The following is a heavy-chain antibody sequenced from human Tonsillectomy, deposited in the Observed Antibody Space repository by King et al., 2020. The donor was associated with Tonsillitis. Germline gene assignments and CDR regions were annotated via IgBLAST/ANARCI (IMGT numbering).Heavy chain of an antibody. Sequence: VQLVESGGGLVQPGGSLRLSCAASGFTFSSYWMSWVRQAPGKGLVWVANLNEEGSGKYYVDTVRGRFTISRDNAKNSLYLQMNSLSAEATAGYYCSRSGNIGAVDYWGQGTLVTVSS. CDR3: SRSGNIGAVDY. D-gene: IGHD2/OR15-2a*01. V-gene: IGHV3-7*01. J-gene: IGHJ4*02. CDR2: LNEEGSGK. CDR1: GFTFSSYW.